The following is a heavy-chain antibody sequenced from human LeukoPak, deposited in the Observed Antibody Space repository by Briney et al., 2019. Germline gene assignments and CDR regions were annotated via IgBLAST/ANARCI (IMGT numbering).Heavy chain of an antibody. Sequence: PSETLSLTCTVSGASITAYYWTWIRQSAGEGLEFIGRTYSTGDTDHNYNPSLASRVTISGDTSKNQDSLRLKSVTAADTAVYYCARDRRDGYTHGHYYYNMDAWGKGTTVTVSS. D-gene: IGHD5-18*01. CDR2: TYSTGDTDH. V-gene: IGHV4-4*07. J-gene: IGHJ6*03. CDR1: GASITAYY. CDR3: ARDRRDGYTHGHYYYNMDA.